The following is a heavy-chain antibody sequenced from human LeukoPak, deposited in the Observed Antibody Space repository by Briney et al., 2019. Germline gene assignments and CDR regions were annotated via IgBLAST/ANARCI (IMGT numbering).Heavy chain of an antibody. CDR2: IYYSGST. CDR3: ARGYYFDY. Sequence: SETLSLTCTVSGGCISSYYCSWIRQPPGKGLEWIGYIYYSGSTNYNPSLKSRVTISVDTSKNQFSLKLSSVTAADTAVYYCARGYYFDYWGQGTLVTVSS. V-gene: IGHV4-59*01. J-gene: IGHJ4*02. CDR1: GGCISSYY.